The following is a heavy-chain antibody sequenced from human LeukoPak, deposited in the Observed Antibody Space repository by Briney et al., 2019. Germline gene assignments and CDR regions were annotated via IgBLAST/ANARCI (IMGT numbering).Heavy chain of an antibody. D-gene: IGHD3-22*01. V-gene: IGHV3-15*01. CDR3: TTDQAYDSSGYYGDY. CDR1: GFTFSNAW. Sequence: PGGSLRLSCAASGFTFSNAWMSWVRQAPGKGLEWVGRIKSKTDGGTTDYAAPVKGRFTISRDDSKNTLYLQMNSLKTEDTAVYYCTTDQAYDSSGYYGDYWGQGTLVTVSS. CDR2: IKSKTDGGTT. J-gene: IGHJ4*02.